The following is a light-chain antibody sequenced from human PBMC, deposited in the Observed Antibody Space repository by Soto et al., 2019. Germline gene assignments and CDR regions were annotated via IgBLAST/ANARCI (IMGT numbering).Light chain of an antibody. CDR2: LNSDGSH. V-gene: IGLV4-69*01. Sequence: QLVLTQSPSASASLGASVKLTCTLSSGYSSYAIAWHQQQPEKGPRYLMKLNSDGSHSKGDGIPDRFSGSSSGAERYLTISSLQSEDEADYYCQTWGTGTLVFGRGTKLTVL. CDR3: QTWGTGTLV. CDR1: SGYSSYA. J-gene: IGLJ2*01.